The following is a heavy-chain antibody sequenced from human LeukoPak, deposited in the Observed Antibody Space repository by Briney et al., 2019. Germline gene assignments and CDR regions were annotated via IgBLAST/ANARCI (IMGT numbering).Heavy chain of an antibody. D-gene: IGHD5-12*01. V-gene: IGHV4-59*08. CDR2: IYHRGST. Sequence: SETLSLTCTVSGGSINSYYWSWIRQPPGKGLEWIGYIYHRGSTNYNSSLKSRVSISVDTSKNQFYLKLTSVTAADTAVYYCARLDSGYGKYYFDYWGQGTLVTVST. CDR1: GGSINSYY. J-gene: IGHJ4*02. CDR3: ARLDSGYGKYYFDY.